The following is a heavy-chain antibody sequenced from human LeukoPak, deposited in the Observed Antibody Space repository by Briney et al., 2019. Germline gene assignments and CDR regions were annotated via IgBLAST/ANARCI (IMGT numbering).Heavy chain of an antibody. J-gene: IGHJ4*02. CDR1: GYTLTELS. CDR3: ARVGAYCTSTSCLDY. D-gene: IGHD2-2*01. Sequence: ASVKVSCKVSGYTLTELSMHWVRQAPGKGLEWMGWISAYNGNTNYAQKLQGRVTMTTDTSTSTAYMELRSLTSDDTAVYYCARVGAYCTSTSCLDYWGQGTLVTVSS. CDR2: ISAYNGNT. V-gene: IGHV1-18*01.